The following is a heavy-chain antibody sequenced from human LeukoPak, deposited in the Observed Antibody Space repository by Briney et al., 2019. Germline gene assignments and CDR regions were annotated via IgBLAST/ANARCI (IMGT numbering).Heavy chain of an antibody. CDR2: IYTSGST. Sequence: PSETLSLTCTVSGGSISSYYWSWIRQPAGKGLEWIGRIYTSGSTNYNPSLKSRVTISVDTSKNQFSLKLSSVTAADTAVYYCAREGYCSGGNCYGIDYWGQGTLVTVSS. CDR1: GGSISSYY. D-gene: IGHD2-15*01. CDR3: AREGYCSGGNCYGIDY. J-gene: IGHJ4*02. V-gene: IGHV4-4*07.